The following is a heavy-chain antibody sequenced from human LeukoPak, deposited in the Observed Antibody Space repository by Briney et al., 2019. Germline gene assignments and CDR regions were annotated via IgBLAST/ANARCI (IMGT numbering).Heavy chain of an antibody. J-gene: IGHJ4*02. CDR3: ARRLGYCSDGSCYSLNY. V-gene: IGHV1-8*01. D-gene: IGHD2-15*01. CDR2: MNPNSGNT. CDR1: GYTFTSYD. Sequence: ASVKVSCKASGYTFTSYDINWVRQATGQGLEWMGWMNPNSGNTGYAQKFQGGVAMTRNSSISTAYMELSSLRSEDTAVYYCARRLGYCSDGSCYSLNYWGQGTLVTVSS.